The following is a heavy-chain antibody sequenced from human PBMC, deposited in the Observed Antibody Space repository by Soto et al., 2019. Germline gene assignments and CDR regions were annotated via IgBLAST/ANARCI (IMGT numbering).Heavy chain of an antibody. J-gene: IGHJ6*03. CDR1: GGSISSYY. CDR3: ARAGYCSSTSCYYYYYYYMDV. Sequence: SETLSLTCTVSGGSISSYYWSWIRQPPGKGLEWIGYIYYSGSTNYNPSLKSRVTISVDTSKNQFSLKLSSVTAADTAVYYCARAGYCSSTSCYYYYYYYMDVWGKGTTVT. D-gene: IGHD2-2*01. V-gene: IGHV4-59*01. CDR2: IYYSGST.